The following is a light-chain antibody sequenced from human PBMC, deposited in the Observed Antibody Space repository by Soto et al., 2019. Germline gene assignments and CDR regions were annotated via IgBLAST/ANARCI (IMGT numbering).Light chain of an antibody. CDR1: SSDVGGYNY. CDR2: DVS. CDR3: SSYASSITVV. V-gene: IGLV2-14*01. Sequence: QSALTQPASVSGSPGQSITISCTGTSSDVGGYNYVSWYQQRPGKAPKLVIYDVSNRPSGVSNRFSGSKSGNTASLTISGLQAEDEADYYCSSYASSITVVFGGGTKLTVL. J-gene: IGLJ2*01.